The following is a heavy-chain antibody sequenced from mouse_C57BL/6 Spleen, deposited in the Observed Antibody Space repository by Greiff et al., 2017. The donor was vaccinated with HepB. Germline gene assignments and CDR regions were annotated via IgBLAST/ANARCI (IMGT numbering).Heavy chain of an antibody. J-gene: IGHJ3*01. CDR1: GYTFTGYW. V-gene: IGHV1-9*01. CDR3: ARGAYGSSRFAY. Sequence: QVQLQQSGAELMKPGASVKLSCKATGYTFTGYWIEWVKQRPGHGLEWIGEILPGSGSTNYNEKFKGKATFTADTSSTTAYMQLSSLTTEDSAIYYCARGAYGSSRFAYWGQGTLVTVSA. CDR2: ILPGSGST. D-gene: IGHD1-1*01.